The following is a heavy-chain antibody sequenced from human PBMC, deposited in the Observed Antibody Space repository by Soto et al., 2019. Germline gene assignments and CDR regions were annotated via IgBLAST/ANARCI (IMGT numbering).Heavy chain of an antibody. J-gene: IGHJ6*02. Sequence: PSETLSLTRAVSGGYISSSHWRSWVRPPPGKGLEWIGEIYHSVITNYNPSLKSRVTISVDKSKNQFSLKLSSVTAADTAVYYCARAGDIAVAGTYYYYYGMDVWGQGTTVPVSS. CDR3: ARAGDIAVAGTYYYYYGMDV. V-gene: IGHV4-4*02. D-gene: IGHD6-19*01. CDR1: GGYISSSHW. CDR2: IYHSVIT.